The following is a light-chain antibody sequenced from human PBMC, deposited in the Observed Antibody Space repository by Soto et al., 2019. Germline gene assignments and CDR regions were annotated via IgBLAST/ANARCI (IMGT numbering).Light chain of an antibody. CDR3: QQYNSYLYT. V-gene: IGKV1-5*01. CDR2: DAS. J-gene: IGKJ2*01. Sequence: DIQMTQSPSTLSASVGDRVTITCRASQSISSWLAWYQQKPGKAPKLLIYDASSLESGVPSRFSGSGRGTEFTPTISSLQPDDLATYYCQQYNSYLYTFGQGTKVEIK. CDR1: QSISSW.